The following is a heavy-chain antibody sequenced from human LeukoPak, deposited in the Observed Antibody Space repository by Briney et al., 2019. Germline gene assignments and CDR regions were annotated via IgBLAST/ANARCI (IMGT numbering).Heavy chain of an antibody. Sequence: SETLSLTCTVSGGSISSYYWSWIRQPPGKGLEWIGYIYYSGSTNYNPSLKSRVTIPVDTSKNQFSLKLSSVTAADTAVYYCARGVDCSGGSCYQYYFDYWGQGTLVTVSS. J-gene: IGHJ4*02. CDR2: IYYSGST. CDR3: ARGVDCSGGSCYQYYFDY. D-gene: IGHD2-15*01. V-gene: IGHV4-59*01. CDR1: GGSISSYY.